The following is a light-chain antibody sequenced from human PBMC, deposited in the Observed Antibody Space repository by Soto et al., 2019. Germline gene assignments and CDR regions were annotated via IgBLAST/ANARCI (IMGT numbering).Light chain of an antibody. CDR3: QQLST. Sequence: DIQMTQSPSTLSASVGDRVTITCRASQSISSWLAWYQQKPGKSPKLLIYDASSLESGVPSRFSGSGSGTEFTLTISSLQPDDFATYYCQQLSTFGQGTKVDI. CDR2: DAS. V-gene: IGKV1-5*01. CDR1: QSISSW. J-gene: IGKJ1*01.